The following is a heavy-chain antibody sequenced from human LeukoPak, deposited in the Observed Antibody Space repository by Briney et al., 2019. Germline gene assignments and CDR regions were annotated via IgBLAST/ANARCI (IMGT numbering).Heavy chain of an antibody. Sequence: SETLSLTCTVSGGSISSSSYYWGWIRQPPGKGLEWIGSTYYSGSTYYNPSLKSRVTISVDTSKNQFSLKLSSVTAADTAVYYCAREITPLPGYFDPWGQGTLVTVSS. CDR3: AREITPLPGYFDP. J-gene: IGHJ5*02. CDR1: GGSISSSSYY. CDR2: TYYSGST. D-gene: IGHD4-23*01. V-gene: IGHV4-39*07.